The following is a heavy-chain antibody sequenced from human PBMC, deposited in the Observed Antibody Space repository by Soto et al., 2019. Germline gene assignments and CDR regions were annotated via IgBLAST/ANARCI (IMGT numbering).Heavy chain of an antibody. V-gene: IGHV3-15*01. Sequence: EVQLVESGGGLVKPGGSLRLSCAASGFTFSNAWMSWVRQAPGKGLEWVGRIKSKTDGGTTDYAAPVKGRFTISRDDSKNTLYLQMSSLKTEDTAVYYCTTGGGGYYDFWSGYCFPYWGQGTLVTVSS. CDR2: IKSKTDGGTT. D-gene: IGHD3-3*01. CDR3: TTGGGGYYDFWSGYCFPY. J-gene: IGHJ4*02. CDR1: GFTFSNAW.